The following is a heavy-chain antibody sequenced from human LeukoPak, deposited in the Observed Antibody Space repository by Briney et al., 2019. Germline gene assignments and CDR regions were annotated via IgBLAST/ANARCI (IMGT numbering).Heavy chain of an antibody. Sequence: SETLSLTCTVSGGSISSGGYYWSWIRQHPGKGLEWIGYIYYSGSTYYNPSLKSRVTISVDTSKNQFSLKLSSVTAADTAVYYCARDPFADDYGDYWGQGTLVTVSS. CDR3: ARDPFADDYGDY. D-gene: IGHD2-21*01. V-gene: IGHV4-31*03. J-gene: IGHJ4*02. CDR2: IYYSGST. CDR1: GGSISSGGYY.